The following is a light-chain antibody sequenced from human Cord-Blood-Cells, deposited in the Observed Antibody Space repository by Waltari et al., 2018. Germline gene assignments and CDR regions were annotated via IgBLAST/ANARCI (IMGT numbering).Light chain of an antibody. J-gene: IGKJ1*01. Sequence: DIVMTQSPDSLAVSLGARATIHCKSRQSVLYSSNNKNYLAWYQQKPGQPPKLLIYWASTRESGVPDRCSGSGSWTDFTLTISSLQAEDVAVYYCQQYYSTPPTFGQGTKVEIK. CDR1: QSVLYSSNNKNY. V-gene: IGKV4-1*01. CDR3: QQYYSTPPT. CDR2: WAS.